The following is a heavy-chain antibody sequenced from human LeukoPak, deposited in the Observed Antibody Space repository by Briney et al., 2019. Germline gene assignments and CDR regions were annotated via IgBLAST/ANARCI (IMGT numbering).Heavy chain of an antibody. J-gene: IGHJ5*02. V-gene: IGHV1-8*01. CDR1: GYTFTTYD. CDR2: MNPNSGNT. CDR3: ASFRSSSSSWFDP. D-gene: IGHD6-6*01. Sequence: ASVKVSCKASGYTFTTYDISWVRQATGQGLEWMGWMNPNSGNTGYAQKFQGRVTITADESTSTAYMELSSLRSEDTAVYYCASFRSSSSSWFDPWGQGTLVTVSS.